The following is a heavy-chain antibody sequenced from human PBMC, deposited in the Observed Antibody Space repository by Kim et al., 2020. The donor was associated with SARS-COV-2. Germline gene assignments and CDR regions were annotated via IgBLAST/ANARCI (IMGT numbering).Heavy chain of an antibody. Sequence: GGSLRLSCAASGFTFSSYGMHWVRQAPGKGLEWVAVISYDGSNKYYADSVKGRFTISRDNSKNTLYLQMNSLRAEDTAVYYCAKDRGSGWSFDYWGQGTLVTVSS. V-gene: IGHV3-30*18. CDR3: AKDRGSGWSFDY. CDR1: GFTFSSYG. CDR2: ISYDGSNK. D-gene: IGHD6-19*01. J-gene: IGHJ4*02.